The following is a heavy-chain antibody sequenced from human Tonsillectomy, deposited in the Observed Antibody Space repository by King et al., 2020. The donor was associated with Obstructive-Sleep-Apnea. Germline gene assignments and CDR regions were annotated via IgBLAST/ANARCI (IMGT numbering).Heavy chain of an antibody. CDR2: IYSGGST. J-gene: IGHJ3*02. Sequence: VQLVESGGGLVQPGGSLRLSCAASGFTVSSNYMSWVRQAPGKGLEWVSVIYSGGSTYYADSVKGRFTISSDNSKNTLYLQMNSLRAEDTAVYYCARDHSYSSSWNAFDIWGQGTMVTVSS. CDR3: ARDHSYSSSWNAFDI. D-gene: IGHD6-13*01. V-gene: IGHV3-66*01. CDR1: GFTVSSNY.